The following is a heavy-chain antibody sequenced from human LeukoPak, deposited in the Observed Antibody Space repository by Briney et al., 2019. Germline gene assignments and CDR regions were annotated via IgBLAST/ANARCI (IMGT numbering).Heavy chain of an antibody. V-gene: IGHV3-7*03. J-gene: IGHJ6*04. CDR1: GLTFSDYG. Sequence: SGGSLRLSCAASGLTFSDYGMYWVRQAPGKGLEWVANIKHDGSEKYYVDSVKGRFTISRDNAKNSLYLQMNSLRVEDTAVYYCATDRGLRWGKGTPVTVSS. CDR3: ATDRGLR. CDR2: IKHDGSEK.